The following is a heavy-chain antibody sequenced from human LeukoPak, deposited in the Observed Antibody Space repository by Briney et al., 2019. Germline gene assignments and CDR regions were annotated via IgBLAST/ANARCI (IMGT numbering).Heavy chain of an antibody. CDR2: IKSKTDGGTI. Sequence: GGSLRLSCAASGFTFGKVWMSWVRQAPGKGLEWVGRIKSKTDGGTIDYAAPVKGRFTITRDDSKDTLFLQMNSLKTEDTAVYYCTTDLSELDDSGYYAKYFHHWGRGTLVTVSS. D-gene: IGHD3-22*01. V-gene: IGHV3-15*01. J-gene: IGHJ1*01. CDR3: TTDLSELDDSGYYAKYFHH. CDR1: GFTFGKVW.